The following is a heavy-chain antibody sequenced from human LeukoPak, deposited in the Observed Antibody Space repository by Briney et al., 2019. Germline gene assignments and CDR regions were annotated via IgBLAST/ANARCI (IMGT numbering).Heavy chain of an antibody. Sequence: SETLSLTCTVSGHSISSGYYWGWIRPPPGKGLEWIGSVHDSGSTYCNSSLKSRVTISLDSSKNQFSLRLSSVTAADTAVYYCTRDSSFPYWGQGTLVTVSS. J-gene: IGHJ4*02. CDR3: TRDSSFPY. V-gene: IGHV4-38-2*02. CDR1: GHSISSGYY. CDR2: VHDSGST.